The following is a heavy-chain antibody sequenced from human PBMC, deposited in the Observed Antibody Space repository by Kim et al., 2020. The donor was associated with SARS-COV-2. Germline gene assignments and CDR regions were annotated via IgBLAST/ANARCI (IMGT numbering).Heavy chain of an antibody. V-gene: IGHV3-23*01. CDR3: AKRGSGIMGGFDY. J-gene: IGHJ4*02. D-gene: IGHD3-10*01. Sequence: YANSGKGRFTISRDKSKTALYLQMNSLGAEDTAVYYCAKRGSGIMGGFDYWGQGTLVTVSS.